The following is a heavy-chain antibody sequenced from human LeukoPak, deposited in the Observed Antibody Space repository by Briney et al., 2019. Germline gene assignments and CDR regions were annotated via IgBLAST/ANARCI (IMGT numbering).Heavy chain of an antibody. V-gene: IGHV1-18*04. CDR2: ISAYNGNT. CDR1: GYTFTGYY. CDR3: ARTYRGYYFDY. J-gene: IGHJ4*02. Sequence: ASVKVSCKPSGYTFTGYYIHWLRQAPGQGLEWMGWISAYNGNTNYAQKLQGRVTMTTDTSTSTAYMELRSLRSDDTAVYYCARTYRGYYFDYWGQGTLVTVSS. D-gene: IGHD1-26*01.